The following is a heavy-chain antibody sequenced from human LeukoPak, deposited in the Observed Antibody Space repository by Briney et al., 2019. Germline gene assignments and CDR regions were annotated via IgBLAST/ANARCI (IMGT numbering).Heavy chain of an antibody. J-gene: IGHJ4*02. CDR2: ISYDGSNK. Sequence: GGSLRLSCAASGFTFSSYAMHWVRQAPGKGLEWVAVISYDGSNKYYADSVKGRFTISRDNSKNTLYLQMNSLRAEDTAVYYCAREAVVVPAANGGFDYWGQGTLVTVSS. D-gene: IGHD2-2*01. CDR1: GFTFSSYA. CDR3: AREAVVVPAANGGFDY. V-gene: IGHV3-30-3*01.